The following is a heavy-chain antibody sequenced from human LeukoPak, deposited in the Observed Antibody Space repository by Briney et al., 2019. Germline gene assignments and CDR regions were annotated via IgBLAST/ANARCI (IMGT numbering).Heavy chain of an antibody. CDR2: ISGSGGST. V-gene: IGHV3-23*01. CDR1: GFXFSSYA. CDR3: AKDSPYYDILTGYYNVINYYGMDV. Sequence: PGGSLRLSCAASGFXFSSYAISWVRQAPGKGLEWVSAISGSGGSTYYADSVKGRFTISRDNSKNTLYLQMNSLRAEDTAVYYCAKDSPYYDILTGYYNVINYYGMDVWGQGTTVTVSS. D-gene: IGHD3-9*01. J-gene: IGHJ6*02.